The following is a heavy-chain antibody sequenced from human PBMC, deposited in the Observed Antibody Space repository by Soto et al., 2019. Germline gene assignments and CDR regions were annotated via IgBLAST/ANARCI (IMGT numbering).Heavy chain of an antibody. V-gene: IGHV1-18*01. D-gene: IGHD3-3*01. CDR2: ISAYNGNT. CDR1: GYTFTSYG. CDR3: ARVSAHTTIFGVFNYPHYYFDY. Sequence: QVQLVQSGAEVKKPGASVKVSCKASGYTFTSYGISWVRQAPGQGLEWMGWISAYNGNTNYAQKLQGRVTMTTDTTTGTAYTELRSLRPDDTAVYYCARVSAHTTIFGVFNYPHYYFDYWGQGTLVTVSS. J-gene: IGHJ4*02.